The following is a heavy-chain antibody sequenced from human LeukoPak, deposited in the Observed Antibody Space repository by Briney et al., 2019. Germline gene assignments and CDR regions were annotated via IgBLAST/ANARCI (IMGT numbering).Heavy chain of an antibody. J-gene: IGHJ4*02. CDR1: GFTFSSFG. CDR2: IRYDGSNE. V-gene: IGHV3-30*02. CDR3: AKDQQKSWSSTFDY. Sequence: PGGSLRLSCAASGFTFSSFGMHWVRQAPGKGLEWVPFIRYDGSNEYYADSVKGRFSISRDNSRNTLYLQMSSLRPEDTAVYYCAKDQQKSWSSTFDYWGQGTLVTVSS. D-gene: IGHD2-2*01.